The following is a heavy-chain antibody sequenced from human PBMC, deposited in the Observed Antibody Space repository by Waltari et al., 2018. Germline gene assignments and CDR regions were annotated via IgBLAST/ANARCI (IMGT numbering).Heavy chain of an antibody. CDR1: GFAFSSYA. Sequence: DVQLLESGGGLVQPGGSLRLSCAASGFAFSSYAMTWVRQAPGKGPEWVSSINTNGGTTYYADSVKGRFTISRDNSKNTLYLQMSSLRAEDTAVYYCAIGGLGRYCGGDCYSEDPWGQGALVTVAS. V-gene: IGHV3-23*01. J-gene: IGHJ5*02. CDR3: AIGGLGRYCGGDCYSEDP. CDR2: INTNGGTT. D-gene: IGHD2-21*01.